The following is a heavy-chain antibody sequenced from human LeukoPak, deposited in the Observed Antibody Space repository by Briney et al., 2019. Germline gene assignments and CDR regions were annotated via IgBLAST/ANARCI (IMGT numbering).Heavy chain of an antibody. CDR3: ARDLKGSGSYYNGPFRPSYFDY. CDR1: GFTVSSNY. V-gene: IGHV3-21*01. J-gene: IGHJ4*02. D-gene: IGHD3-10*01. CDR2: ISGSGSGSS. Sequence: EGSLRLSCAASGFTVSSNYMSWVRQAPGKGLEWVSTISGSGSGSSYYYADSVKGRFTISRDNAKNSLYLQMNSLRAEDTAVYYCARDLKGSGSYYNGPFRPSYFDYWGQGTLVTVSS.